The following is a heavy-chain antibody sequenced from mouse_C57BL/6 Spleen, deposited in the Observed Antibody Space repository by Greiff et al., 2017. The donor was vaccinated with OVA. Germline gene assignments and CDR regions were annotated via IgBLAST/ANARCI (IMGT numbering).Heavy chain of an antibody. Sequence: EVKLQESGAELVKPGASVKLSCTASGFNIKDYYMHWVKQRTEQGLEWIGRIDPEDGETKYAPKFQCKATITADTSSNTAYLQLSSLTSEDTAVYYCAFDGYYEDFAYWGQGTLVTVSA. V-gene: IGHV14-2*01. CDR2: IDPEDGET. D-gene: IGHD2-3*01. CDR3: AFDGYYEDFAY. CDR1: GFNIKDYY. J-gene: IGHJ3*01.